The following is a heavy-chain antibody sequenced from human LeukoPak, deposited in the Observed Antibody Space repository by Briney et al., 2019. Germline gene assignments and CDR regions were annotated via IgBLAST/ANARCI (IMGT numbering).Heavy chain of an antibody. Sequence: PAETLSLTCAVYGGSFSGYYWSWIRQPPRKWLEWIGEINHSVSTNYNRSLKSRVTMSVDTSQNQSSLKLNSVTAADTAVYYCARAIVTPSGYVWYFDLWGRGTLVTVSS. D-gene: IGHD3-3*01. CDR2: INHSVST. V-gene: IGHV4-34*01. CDR1: GGSFSGYY. J-gene: IGHJ2*01. CDR3: ARAIVTPSGYVWYFDL.